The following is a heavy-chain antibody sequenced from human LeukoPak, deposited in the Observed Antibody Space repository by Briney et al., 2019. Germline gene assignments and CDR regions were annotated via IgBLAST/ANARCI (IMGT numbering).Heavy chain of an antibody. CDR2: ISTSGVST. CDR3: ARGYSSS. Sequence: GGSLRLSCAASGFTFSSYAMSWVRQAPGKGLEWVSAISTSGVSTHYADSVKGRFTISRDNAKNSLYLQMNSLRAEDTAVYYCARGYSSSWGQGTLVTVSS. J-gene: IGHJ4*02. CDR1: GFTFSSYA. V-gene: IGHV3-23*01. D-gene: IGHD6-13*01.